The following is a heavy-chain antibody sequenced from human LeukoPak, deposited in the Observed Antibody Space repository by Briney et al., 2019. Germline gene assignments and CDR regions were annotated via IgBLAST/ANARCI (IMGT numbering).Heavy chain of an antibody. J-gene: IGHJ6*03. CDR2: IIPIFGTA. CDR1: GGTFSSYA. D-gene: IGHD1-7*01. V-gene: IGHV1-69*05. Sequence: ASVKVSCKASGGTFSSYAISWVRQAPGQGLEWMGGIIPIFGTANYSQKFQGRVTITTDESTSTAYMELSSLGSEYTAVYYCARSRRFNWNYVHYYYMDVWGKGTTVTVSS. CDR3: ARSRRFNWNYVHYYYMDV.